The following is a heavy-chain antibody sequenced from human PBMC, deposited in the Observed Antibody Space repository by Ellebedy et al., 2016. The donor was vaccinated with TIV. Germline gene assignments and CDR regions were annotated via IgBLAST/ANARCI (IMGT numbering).Heavy chain of an antibody. V-gene: IGHV3-74*03. Sequence: GGSLRLXXVASGFTFSSYGMSWVRQAPGKGLTWVSRIHSDGTLTTYVDSVKGRFTISRDNAKNTLYLDMNSLKVEDTAVYYCARGRRFSASFHPMMSTFEVWGQGTTVIVSS. CDR2: IHSDGTLT. CDR1: GFTFSSYG. D-gene: IGHD3-10*01. J-gene: IGHJ3*01. CDR3: ARGRRFSASFHPMMSTFEV.